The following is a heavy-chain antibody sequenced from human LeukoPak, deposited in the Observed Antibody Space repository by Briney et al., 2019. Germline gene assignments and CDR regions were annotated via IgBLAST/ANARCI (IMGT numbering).Heavy chain of an antibody. D-gene: IGHD3-22*01. Sequence: GGSLRLSCAASGFTFSSYNMNWVRQAPGKGLEWVSSISSSSSYIYYADSVKGRFTISRDNAKNSLYLQMNSLRAEDTALYYCARDLRVVITGSFDSWGQGTLVTVSS. CDR2: ISSSSSYI. V-gene: IGHV3-21*04. J-gene: IGHJ4*02. CDR1: GFTFSSYN. CDR3: ARDLRVVITGSFDS.